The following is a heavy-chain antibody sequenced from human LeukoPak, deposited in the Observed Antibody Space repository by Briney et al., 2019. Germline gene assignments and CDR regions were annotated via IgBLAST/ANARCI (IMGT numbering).Heavy chain of an antibody. CDR3: ARDPTTVTKGFNI. V-gene: IGHV4-59*01. J-gene: IGHJ3*02. CDR2: ISYSGST. CDR1: GGSISYYY. D-gene: IGHD4-17*01. Sequence: SETLSLTRSVSGGSISYYYWICIRRPPGKELEWIGYISYSGSTNYNPSLKSRVTISVDTSKNQFSLKLSSVTAADTAVYYCARDPTTVTKGFNIWGQGTMVTVSS.